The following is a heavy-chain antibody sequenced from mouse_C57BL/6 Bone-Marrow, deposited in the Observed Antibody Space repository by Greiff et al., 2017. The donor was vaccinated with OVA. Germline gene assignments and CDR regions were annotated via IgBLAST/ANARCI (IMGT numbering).Heavy chain of an antibody. CDR1: GYTFTSYW. D-gene: IGHD4-1*01. Sequence: QVQLQQPGAELVKPGASVKLSCKASGYTFTSYWMQWVKQRPGQGLEWIGEIDPSDSYTNYNQKFKGKATLTVDPSSSTAYMQLSSLTSEDSAVYYCAELGRYWYFDVWGTGTTVTVSS. V-gene: IGHV1-50*01. CDR2: IDPSDSYT. J-gene: IGHJ1*03. CDR3: AELGRYWYFDV.